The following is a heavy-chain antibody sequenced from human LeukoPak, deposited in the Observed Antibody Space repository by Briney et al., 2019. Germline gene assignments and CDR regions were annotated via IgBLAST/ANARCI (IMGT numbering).Heavy chain of an antibody. J-gene: IGHJ1*01. V-gene: IGHV1-69*04. CDR1: GGTFSSYA. Sequence: SVKVSCKASGGTFSSYAISWVRQAPGQGLEWMGRIIPIFGIANYAQKFQSRVTITADKSTSTAYMELSSLRSEDTAVYYCARGGSDAEYFQHWGQGTLVTVSS. CDR3: ARGGSDAEYFQH. CDR2: IIPIFGIA. D-gene: IGHD2-15*01.